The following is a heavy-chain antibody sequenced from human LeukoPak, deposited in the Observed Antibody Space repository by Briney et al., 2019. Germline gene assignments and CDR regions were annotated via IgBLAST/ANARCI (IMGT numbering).Heavy chain of an antibody. CDR1: GGSISSYY. J-gene: IGHJ2*01. V-gene: IGHV4-59*08. CDR3: ARRSQTTTEIQLWSNGGHWYFDL. Sequence: SETLSLTCTVSGGSISSYYWSWIRQPPGKGLEWIGYIYYSGSTNYNPSLKSRVTISVDTSKNQFSLKLGSVTAADTAVYYCARRSQTTTEIQLWSNGGHWYFDLWGRGTLVTVSS. CDR2: IYYSGST. D-gene: IGHD5-18*01.